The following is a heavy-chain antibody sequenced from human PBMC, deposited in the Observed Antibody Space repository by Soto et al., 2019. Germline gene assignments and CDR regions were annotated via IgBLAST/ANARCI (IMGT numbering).Heavy chain of an antibody. CDR3: ARGYYYDSSGYYPTRGDYYYYGTDV. D-gene: IGHD3-22*01. CDR2: IIPIFGTA. J-gene: IGHJ6*04. V-gene: IGHV1-69*06. Sequence: ASVKVSCKSSGGTFSSYAISWVRQAPGQGLEWMGGIIPIFGTANYAQKLQGRVTITADKSTSTAYMELSSLRSEDTAVYYCARGYYYDSSGYYPTRGDYYYYGTDVWGKGTTVTVSS. CDR1: GGTFSSYA.